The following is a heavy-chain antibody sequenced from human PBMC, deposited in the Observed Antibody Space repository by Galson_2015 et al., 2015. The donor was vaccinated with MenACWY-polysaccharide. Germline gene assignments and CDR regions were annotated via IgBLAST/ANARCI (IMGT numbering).Heavy chain of an antibody. CDR1: GYTFTGNF. V-gene: IGHV1-2*02. CDR2: INPNSGAT. Sequence: SVKVSCKASGYTFTGNFIHWVRQAPGQGLEWMGWINPNSGATSYAQKFQGRVTMTRDTSINTAYLQLLSVTTADTAMYYCAGEKYQLPFGWFDPWGQGTLVSVSS. D-gene: IGHD2-2*01. CDR3: AGEKYQLPFGWFDP. J-gene: IGHJ5*02.